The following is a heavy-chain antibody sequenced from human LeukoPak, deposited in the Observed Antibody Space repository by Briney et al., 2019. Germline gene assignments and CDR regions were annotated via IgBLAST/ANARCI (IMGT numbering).Heavy chain of an antibody. CDR3: AKIAADGAY. CDR2: IHYSGSS. D-gene: IGHD6-13*01. J-gene: IGHJ4*02. Sequence: SETLSLTCAVSGGSISTNNWWSWVRQPPGKGLEWIGEIHYSGSSNYNPSLKSRVTISVDTSKNQFSLKLSSVTAADTAVYYCAKIAADGAYWGRGTLVTVSS. CDR1: GGSISTNNW. V-gene: IGHV4-4*02.